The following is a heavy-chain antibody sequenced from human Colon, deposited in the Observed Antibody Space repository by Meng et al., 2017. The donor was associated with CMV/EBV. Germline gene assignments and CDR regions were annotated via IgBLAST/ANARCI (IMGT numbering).Heavy chain of an antibody. V-gene: IGHV3-53*01. Sequence: GESLKISCAGSPFNVVNTYMSWVRQAPGKGLEWVALIYSGGPMHYADSVKGRFTISRDNSKNILYLQMNSLRADDTAIYYCAYRGDSGDPYYWGQGTLVTVSS. CDR1: PFNVVNTY. J-gene: IGHJ4*02. CDR3: AYRGDSGDPYY. CDR2: IYSGGPM. D-gene: IGHD4-17*01.